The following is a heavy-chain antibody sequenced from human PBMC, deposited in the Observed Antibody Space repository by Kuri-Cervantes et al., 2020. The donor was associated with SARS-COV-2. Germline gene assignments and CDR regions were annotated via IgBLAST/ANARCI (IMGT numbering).Heavy chain of an antibody. Sequence: GESLKISCAASGFTFSSYGMHWVRQAPGKGLEWVAVISYDGSNKYYADSVKGRFTISRDNSKNTLYLQMNSLRAEDTAVYYCARDLTQYDILTGLGDWGQGTLVTVSS. J-gene: IGHJ4*02. CDR2: ISYDGSNK. D-gene: IGHD3-9*01. CDR3: ARDLTQYDILTGLGD. CDR1: GFTFSSYG. V-gene: IGHV3-30*03.